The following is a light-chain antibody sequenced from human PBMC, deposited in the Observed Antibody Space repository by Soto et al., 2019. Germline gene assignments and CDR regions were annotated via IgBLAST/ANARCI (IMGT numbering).Light chain of an antibody. V-gene: IGLV3-1*01. Sequence: SYELTQPPSVSVSPGQTASITCSGDKLGDKYACWYQQKPGQSPVLVIYQDSKRPSGIPERFSGSNSGNTATLTISGTQAMDEAAYDCQAWDSSTGVFGTGTKVTVL. CDR1: KLGDKY. CDR3: QAWDSSTGV. J-gene: IGLJ1*01. CDR2: QDS.